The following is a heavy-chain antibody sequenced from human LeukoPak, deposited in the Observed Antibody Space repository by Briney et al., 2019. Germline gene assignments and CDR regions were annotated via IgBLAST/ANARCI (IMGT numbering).Heavy chain of an antibody. J-gene: IGHJ4*02. CDR3: ARSPATPRYYFDY. CDR2: INHSGST. Sequence: PSETLSLTCAVYGGSFSGYYWSWIRQPPGKGLEWIGEINHSGSTNYNPSLKSRVTISVDTSKNQFSLKLSSVTAADTAVYYCARSPATPRYYFDYWGQGTLVTVSS. CDR1: GGSFSGYY. V-gene: IGHV4-34*01.